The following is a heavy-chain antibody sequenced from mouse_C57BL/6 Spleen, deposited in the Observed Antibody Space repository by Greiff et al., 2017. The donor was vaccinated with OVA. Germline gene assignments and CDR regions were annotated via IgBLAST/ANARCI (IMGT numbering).Heavy chain of an antibody. CDR3: ARNGYDVYYFDY. CDR2: IYPGDGDT. V-gene: IGHV1-82*01. CDR1: GYAFSSSW. J-gene: IGHJ2*01. Sequence: QVQLQQSGPELVKPGASVKISCKASGYAFSSSWMNWVKQRPGKGLEWIGRIYPGDGDTNYNGKFKGKATLTADKSSSTAYMQLSSLTSEDSAVYFCARNGYDVYYFDYWGQGTTLTVSS. D-gene: IGHD2-2*01.